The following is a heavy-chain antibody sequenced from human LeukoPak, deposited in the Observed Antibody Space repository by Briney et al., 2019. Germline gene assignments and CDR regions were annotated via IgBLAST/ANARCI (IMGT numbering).Heavy chain of an antibody. CDR1: GFTFSSYG. D-gene: IGHD3-10*01. J-gene: IGHJ4*02. CDR2: ISGSGGST. Sequence: GGTLRLSCAASGFTFSSYGMSWVRQAPGKGLEWVSAISGSGGSTYYADSVKGRFTISRDNSKNTLYLQMNSLRAEDTAVYYCAKDLRFGELSPYGLDYWGQGTLVTVSS. V-gene: IGHV3-23*01. CDR3: AKDLRFGELSPYGLDY.